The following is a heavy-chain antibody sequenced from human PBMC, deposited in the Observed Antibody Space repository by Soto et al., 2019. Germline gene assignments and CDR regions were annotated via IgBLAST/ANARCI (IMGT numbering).Heavy chain of an antibody. CDR1: GFTFSSYG. CDR2: IWYDGSNK. J-gene: IGHJ4*02. V-gene: IGHV3-33*01. D-gene: IGHD5-12*01. CDR3: ARDRSQRWLQLAFDY. Sequence: QVQLVESGGGVVQPGRSLRLSCAASGFTFSSYGMHWVRQAPGKGLEWVAVIWYDGSNKYYADSVKGRFTISRDNSKNTLHRQMNSLRAEDTAVYYCARDRSQRWLQLAFDYWGQGTLVTVSS.